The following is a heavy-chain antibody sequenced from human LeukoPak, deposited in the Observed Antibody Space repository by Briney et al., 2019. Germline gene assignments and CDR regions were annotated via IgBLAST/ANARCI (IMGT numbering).Heavy chain of an antibody. V-gene: IGHV3-23*01. CDR1: GFTFSSYA. CDR2: ISGSGGST. Sequence: GGSLRLSCAPSGFTFSSYAMSWVPQAPGKALECVSAISGSGGSTYYADSVKGRFTISRDNSKNTLYLQMNSLRAEDTAVYYCAKDWGVGAREYFDYWGQGTLVTVSS. CDR3: AKDWGVGAREYFDY. J-gene: IGHJ4*02. D-gene: IGHD1-26*01.